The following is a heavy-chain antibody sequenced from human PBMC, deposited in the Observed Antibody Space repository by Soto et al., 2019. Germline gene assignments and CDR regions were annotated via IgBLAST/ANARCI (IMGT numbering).Heavy chain of an antibody. J-gene: IGHJ4*02. CDR2: INSDGSST. D-gene: IGHD3-22*01. Sequence: GGSLRLSCAAPGFTFSSYWMHWVRQAPGKGLVWVSRINSDGSSTSYADSVKGRFTISRDNAKNTLYLQMNSLRAEDTAVYYCARWDFSSGYYSPPFDYWGQGTLVTVS. V-gene: IGHV3-74*01. CDR3: ARWDFSSGYYSPPFDY. CDR1: GFTFSSYW.